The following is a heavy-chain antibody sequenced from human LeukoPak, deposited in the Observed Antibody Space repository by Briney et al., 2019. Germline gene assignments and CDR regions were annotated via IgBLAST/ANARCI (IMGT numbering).Heavy chain of an antibody. V-gene: IGHV1-2*02. Sequence: ASVKVSCKASGYTFTGYYMHWVRHAPGQGLESRGWINPNSGCTNYAQKFQGRVTMTRGTSISTAYMELSSLRPDDTAVSYCAREQQLVLRNAFDIWGQGTMVTVSS. CDR2: INPNSGCT. J-gene: IGHJ3*02. D-gene: IGHD6-13*01. CDR1: GYTFTGYY. CDR3: AREQQLVLRNAFDI.